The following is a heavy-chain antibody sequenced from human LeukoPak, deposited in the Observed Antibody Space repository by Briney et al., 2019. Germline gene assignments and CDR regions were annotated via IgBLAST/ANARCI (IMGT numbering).Heavy chain of an antibody. Sequence: GASVKVSCKASGGTFSSYAISWVRQVPGQGLEWMGRIIPILGIANYAQKFQGRVTITADKSTSTAYMELSSLRSEDTAVYYCAREYSSGENWGQGTLVTVSS. D-gene: IGHD6-19*01. CDR2: IIPILGIA. V-gene: IGHV1-69*04. J-gene: IGHJ4*02. CDR3: AREYSSGEN. CDR1: GGTFSSYA.